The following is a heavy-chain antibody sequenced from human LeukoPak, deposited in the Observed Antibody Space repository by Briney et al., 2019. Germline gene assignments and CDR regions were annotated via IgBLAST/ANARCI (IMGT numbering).Heavy chain of an antibody. CDR3: ARGHPTGTNYYYYGMDV. J-gene: IGHJ6*02. CDR1: GFTFSSYG. Sequence: GGSLRLSCAASGFTFSSYGMHWVRQAPGKGLEWVAVIWYDGSNKYYADSVKGRFTISRDNSKNTLYLQMNSLRAEDTAVYYCARGHPTGTNYYYYGMDVWGQGTTVTVSS. CDR2: IWYDGSNK. V-gene: IGHV3-33*01. D-gene: IGHD1-7*01.